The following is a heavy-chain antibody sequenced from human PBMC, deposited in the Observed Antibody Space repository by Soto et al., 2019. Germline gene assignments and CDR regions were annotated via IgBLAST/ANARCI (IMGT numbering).Heavy chain of an antibody. CDR2: IYYSGST. D-gene: IGHD3-3*01. CDR3: ARDAYYDFWSGYYPYYYGMDV. Sequence: QVQLQESGPGLVKPSETLSLTCTVSGGSISSYYWSWIRQPPGKGLEWTGYIYYSGSTNYNPSLKSRVTISVDTSKNQFSLKLSSVTAADTAVYYCARDAYYDFWSGYYPYYYGMDVWGQGTTVTVSS. V-gene: IGHV4-59*01. J-gene: IGHJ6*02. CDR1: GGSISSYY.